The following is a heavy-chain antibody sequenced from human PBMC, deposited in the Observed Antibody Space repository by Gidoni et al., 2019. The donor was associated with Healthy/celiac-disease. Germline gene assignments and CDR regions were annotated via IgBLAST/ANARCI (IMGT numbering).Heavy chain of an antibody. V-gene: IGHV1-18*01. J-gene: IGHJ6*02. CDR2: ISAYNGNT. CDR1: GYTFTSYG. Sequence: QVQLVQSGAEVKKPGASVKVSCEASGYTFTSYGISWVRQAPGQGLEWMGWISAYNGNTNYAQKLQGRVTMTTDTSTSTAYMELRSLRSDDTAVYYCARDSPSIAVAGTTYYYYYGMDVWGQGTTVTVSS. D-gene: IGHD6-19*01. CDR3: ARDSPSIAVAGTTYYYYYGMDV.